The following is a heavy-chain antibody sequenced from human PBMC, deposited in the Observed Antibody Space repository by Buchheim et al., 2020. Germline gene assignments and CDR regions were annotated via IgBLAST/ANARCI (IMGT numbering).Heavy chain of an antibody. CDR3: ARVVGYSSSWYYYYYMDV. CDR2: INHSGST. CDR1: GGSFSGYY. Sequence: QVQLQQWGAGLLKPSETLSLTCAVYGGSFSGYYWSWIRQPPGKGLEWIGEINHSGSTNYNPSLKSRVTISVDTSKNQFSLKLSSVTAADTAGYYCARVVGYSSSWYYYYYMDVWGKGTT. V-gene: IGHV4-34*01. D-gene: IGHD6-13*01. J-gene: IGHJ6*03.